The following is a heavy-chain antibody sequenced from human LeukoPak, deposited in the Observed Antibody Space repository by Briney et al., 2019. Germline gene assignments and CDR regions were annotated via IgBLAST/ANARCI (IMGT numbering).Heavy chain of an antibody. CDR1: GGSVSSGSHY. J-gene: IGHJ4*02. CDR2: IYYSGST. CDR3: ARGRGEFEW. Sequence: SETLSLTCTVSGGSVSSGSHYWSWIRQPPGKGLEWIGYIYYSGSTNYNPSLKSRVTISVDTSKNQFSLKLSSVTAADTAVYYCARGRGEFEWWGQGTLVTVSS. D-gene: IGHD3-10*01. V-gene: IGHV4-61*01.